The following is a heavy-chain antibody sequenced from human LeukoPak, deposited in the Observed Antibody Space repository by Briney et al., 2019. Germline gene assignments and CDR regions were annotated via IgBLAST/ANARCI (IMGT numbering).Heavy chain of an antibody. J-gene: IGHJ6*02. D-gene: IGHD1-26*01. CDR3: ARDKFLGSNSRERYYYYYGMDV. V-gene: IGHV3-53*04. CDR1: GFTVSSNY. CDR2: IYSGGST. Sequence: GGSLRLSCAASGFTVSSNYMSWVRQAPGKGLEWVSVIYSGGSTYYADSVKGRFTISRHNSKNTLYLQMNSLRAEDTAVYYCARDKFLGSNSRERYYYYYGMDVWGQGTTVTVSS.